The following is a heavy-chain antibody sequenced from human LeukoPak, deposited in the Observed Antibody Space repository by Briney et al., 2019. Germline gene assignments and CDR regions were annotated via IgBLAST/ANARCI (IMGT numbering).Heavy chain of an antibody. CDR2: ISGSGGTT. J-gene: IGHJ4*02. V-gene: IGHV3-23*01. CDR1: GFTFSSYG. CDR3: AKTDGYYSD. Sequence: PGGSLRLSCAASGFTFSSYGMNWVCQAPGKGLEWVSGISGSGGTTYYADSVKGRFTISRDNSKNSLSLQVSSLRAEDTAVYYCAKTDGYYSDWGQGTLVTVSS. D-gene: IGHD3-22*01.